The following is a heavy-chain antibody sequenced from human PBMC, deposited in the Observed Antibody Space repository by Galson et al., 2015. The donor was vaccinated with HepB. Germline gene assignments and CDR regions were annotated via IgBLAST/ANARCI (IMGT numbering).Heavy chain of an antibody. CDR2: ISSSSSYI. Sequence: SLRLSCAASGFTFSSYSMNWVRQAPGKGLEWVSSISSSSSYIYYADSVKGRFTISRDNAKNSLYLQMNSLRAEDTAVYYCAREYCSSTSCYIPWGQGTLVTVSS. D-gene: IGHD2-2*02. V-gene: IGHV3-21*01. CDR1: GFTFSSYS. CDR3: AREYCSSTSCYIP. J-gene: IGHJ5*02.